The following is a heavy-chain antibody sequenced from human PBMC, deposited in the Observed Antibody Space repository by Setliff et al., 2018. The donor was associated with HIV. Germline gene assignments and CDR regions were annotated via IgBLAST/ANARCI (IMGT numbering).Heavy chain of an antibody. V-gene: IGHV3-30*02. D-gene: IGHD3-22*01. J-gene: IGHJ4*02. CDR3: AKIQNPQGSYYDSSGYYPHPGSPDY. Sequence: GGSLRLSCAASGFTFSSYGMHWVRQAPGKGLEWVAFIRYDGSNKYYADSVKGRFTISRDHSKNTLYLQMNSLRAEDTAVYYCAKIQNPQGSYYDSSGYYPHPGSPDYWGQGTLVTVSS. CDR2: IRYDGSNK. CDR1: GFTFSSYG.